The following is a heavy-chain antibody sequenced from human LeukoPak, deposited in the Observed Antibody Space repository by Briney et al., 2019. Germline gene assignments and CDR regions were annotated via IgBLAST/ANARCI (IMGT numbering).Heavy chain of an antibody. D-gene: IGHD3-22*01. V-gene: IGHV3-21*04. J-gene: IGHJ6*02. CDR3: ARYYYDSRGYYYYYYGMDV. CDR2: ISSSSSYI. CDR1: GFTFSSYS. Sequence: GGSLRLSCAASGFTFSSYSMNWVRQAPGKGLEWVSSISSSSSYICYADSVKGRFTISRDNSKNTLYLQMNSLRAEDTAVYYCARYYYDSRGYYYYYYGMDVWGQGTTVTVSS.